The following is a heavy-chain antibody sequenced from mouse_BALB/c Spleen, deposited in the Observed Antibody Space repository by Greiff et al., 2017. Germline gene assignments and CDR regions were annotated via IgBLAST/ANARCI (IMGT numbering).Heavy chain of an antibody. J-gene: IGHJ1*01. CDR2: ISSGSSTI. D-gene: IGHD2-1*01. V-gene: IGHV5-17*02. Sequence: EVNVVESGGGLVQPGGSRKLSCAASGFTFSSFGMHWVRQAPEKGLEWVAYISSGSSTIYYADTVKGRFTISRDNPKNTLFLQMTSLRSEDTAMYYCARGRGNYDWYFDVWGAGTTVTVSS. CDR3: ARGRGNYDWYFDV. CDR1: GFTFSSFG.